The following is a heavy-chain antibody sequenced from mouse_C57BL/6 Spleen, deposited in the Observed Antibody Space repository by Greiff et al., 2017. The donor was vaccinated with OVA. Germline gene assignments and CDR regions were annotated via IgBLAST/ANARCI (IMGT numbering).Heavy chain of an antibody. CDR3: ARSPSGYFDY. V-gene: IGHV1-42*01. CDR2: INPSTGGT. J-gene: IGHJ2*01. Sequence: VQLQQSGPELVKPGASVKISCKASGYSFTSYYMNWVKQSPEKSLEWIGEINPSTGGTTYNQKFKAKATLTVDKSSSTAYMQLKSLTSEDSAVYYCARSPSGYFDYWGQGTTLTVSS. CDR1: GYSFTSYY.